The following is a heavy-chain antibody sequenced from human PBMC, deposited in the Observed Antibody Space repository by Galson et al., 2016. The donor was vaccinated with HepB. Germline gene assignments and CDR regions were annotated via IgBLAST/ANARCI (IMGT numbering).Heavy chain of an antibody. CDR3: ARGGSGLLWYFDL. CDR2: ISWKSGEI. CDR1: GFIFDDYA. D-gene: IGHD6-19*01. V-gene: IGHV3-9*01. J-gene: IGHJ2*01. Sequence: SLRLSCAASGFIFDDYAMHWVRQAPGKGLEWVSGISWKSGEIGYADSVKGRCTISRDNAKRSLYLQMNSLRVEDTAFYLCARGGSGLLWYFDLWGRGTQVTFSS.